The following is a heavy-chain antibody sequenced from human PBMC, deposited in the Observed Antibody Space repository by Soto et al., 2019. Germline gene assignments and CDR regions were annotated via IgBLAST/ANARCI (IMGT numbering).Heavy chain of an antibody. Sequence: GGSLRLSCTASGFTFGDYAMSWFRQAPGKGLEWVGFIRSKAYGGTTEYAASVKGRFTISRDDSKSIAYLQMNSLKTEDTAVYYCTLTFHIVVVPAAMSDYWGQGTLVTVSS. V-gene: IGHV3-49*03. D-gene: IGHD2-2*01. CDR3: TLTFHIVVVPAAMSDY. CDR1: GFTFGDYA. J-gene: IGHJ4*02. CDR2: IRSKAYGGTT.